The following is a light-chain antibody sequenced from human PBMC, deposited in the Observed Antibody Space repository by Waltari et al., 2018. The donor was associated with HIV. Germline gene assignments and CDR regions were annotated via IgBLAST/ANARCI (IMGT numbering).Light chain of an antibody. Sequence: QSVLTQPPSVSGAPGQRVTISCTGSDSNIGAGDDVHWYQQLPGTAPKLLIYGNSNRPSGVPERFSDSRSGTSASLAITVLQAEDEADYYCQSYGVTLGGPVVFGGGTKLTVL. CDR1: DSNIGAGDD. CDR2: GNS. V-gene: IGLV1-40*01. CDR3: QSYGVTLGGPVV. J-gene: IGLJ2*01.